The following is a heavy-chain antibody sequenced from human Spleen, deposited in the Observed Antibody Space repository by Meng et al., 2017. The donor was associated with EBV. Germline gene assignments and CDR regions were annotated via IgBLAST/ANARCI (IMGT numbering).Heavy chain of an antibody. D-gene: IGHD1-26*01. V-gene: IGHV4-61*01. CDR2: IDYGGSA. J-gene: IGHJ4*02. CDR3: AYYNVGRGGIGK. CDR1: GGSVSSGSYH. Sequence: QVQLQESGPGLVKPSETLPLTCPVSGGSVSSGSYHWSWIRQPPGKGLEWIGHIDYGGSANYDPSLKSRVTISIDTSKDLFSLTLTSVTAADTAVYFCAYYNVGRGGIGKWGQGTLVTVAS.